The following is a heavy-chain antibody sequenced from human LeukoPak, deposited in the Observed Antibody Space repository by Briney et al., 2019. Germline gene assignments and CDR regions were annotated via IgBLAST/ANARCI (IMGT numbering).Heavy chain of an antibody. CDR1: GGSISSYY. CDR3: ARSTGVYYYDSSGYALDAFDI. D-gene: IGHD3-22*01. Sequence: SETLSLTCTVSGGSISSYYWSWIRQPAVKGLEWIGRIYTSGSTNYNPCLKSRVTMSVDTSKNQFSLKLSSVTAADTAVYYCARSTGVYYYDSSGYALDAFDIWGQGTMVTVSS. CDR2: IYTSGST. V-gene: IGHV4-4*07. J-gene: IGHJ3*02.